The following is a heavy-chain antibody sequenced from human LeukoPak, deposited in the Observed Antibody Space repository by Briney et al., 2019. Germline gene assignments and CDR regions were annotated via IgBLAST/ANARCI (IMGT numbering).Heavy chain of an antibody. CDR2: IDHSGST. J-gene: IGHJ4*02. Sequence: SETLSLTCAVYGGSFSGYYWSWIRQPRGKGLEWIGGIDHSGSTNYNPSLKSRVTISVDTSKNQFSLKLSSVTAADTAVYYCARGLVRAYYYDSSGYYYFDYWGQGTLVTVSS. V-gene: IGHV4-34*01. CDR3: ARGLVRAYYYDSSGYYYFDY. D-gene: IGHD3-22*01. CDR1: GGSFSGYY.